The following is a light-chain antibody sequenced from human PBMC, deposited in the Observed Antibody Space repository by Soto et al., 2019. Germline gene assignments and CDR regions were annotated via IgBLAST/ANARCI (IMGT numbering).Light chain of an antibody. CDR1: QSIDNY. V-gene: IGKV1-39*01. Sequence: DIQMTQSPSSLSASVGDRVTITCRKSQSIDNYLNWYQQTRGKAPKIXMFAASTLPSGVPSRFSGSGAETDCTRTISSLQPEDLATDYCQQSYTTLFTFGPGTKVDIK. CDR3: QQSYTTLFT. J-gene: IGKJ3*01. CDR2: AAS.